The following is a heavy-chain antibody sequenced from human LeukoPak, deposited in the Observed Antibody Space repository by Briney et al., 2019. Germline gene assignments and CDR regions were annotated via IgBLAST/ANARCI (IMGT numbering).Heavy chain of an antibody. CDR1: GGSISSGSYY. CDR2: IYTSGST. CDR3: AREVTTPLDYYYYYMDV. J-gene: IGHJ6*03. Sequence: SQTLSLTCTVSGGSISSGSYYWSWIRQPAGKGLEWIGRIYTSGSTNYNPSLKSRVTISVDTSKNQISLKLSSVTAADTAVYYCAREVTTPLDYYYYYMDVWGKGTTVTVSS. V-gene: IGHV4-61*02. D-gene: IGHD4-11*01.